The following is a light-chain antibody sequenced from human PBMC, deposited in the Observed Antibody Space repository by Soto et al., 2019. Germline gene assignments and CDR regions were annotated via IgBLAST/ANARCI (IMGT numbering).Light chain of an antibody. CDR3: QQYNSWPPWT. CDR2: GAS. V-gene: IGKV3-15*01. Sequence: EIVMTQSPATLSVSPGERSTLSCRASQSVRSSLAWYQQKPGQAPRLLIYGASTRATGIPARFSGSGSGTEFTLTIASLQSEDFAVYYCQQYNSWPPWTFGHGTKVDIK. CDR1: QSVRSS. J-gene: IGKJ1*01.